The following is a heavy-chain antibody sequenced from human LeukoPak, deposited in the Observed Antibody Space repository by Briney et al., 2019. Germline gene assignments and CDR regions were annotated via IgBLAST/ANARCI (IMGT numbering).Heavy chain of an antibody. Sequence: SETLSLTCAVYGGSFSGYYWSWIRQPPGKGLEWIGEINHSGSTNYNPSLKSRVTISVDTSKNQFSLKLSSVTAADTAVYYCARTSMIVVVIASHDAFDIWGQGTMVTVSS. V-gene: IGHV4-34*01. CDR1: GGSFSGYY. D-gene: IGHD3-22*01. CDR3: ARTSMIVVVIASHDAFDI. CDR2: INHSGST. J-gene: IGHJ3*02.